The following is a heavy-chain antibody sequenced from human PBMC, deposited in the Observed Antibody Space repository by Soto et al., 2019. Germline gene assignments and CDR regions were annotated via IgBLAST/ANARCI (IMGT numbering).Heavy chain of an antibody. V-gene: IGHV3-15*01. CDR1: GFTFSNAW. CDR2: IKSKTDGGTT. J-gene: IGHJ6*02. Sequence: EVQLVASGGGLVKPGGSLRLSCAASGFTFSNAWMSWVRQAPGKGLEWVGRIKSKTDGGTTDYAAPVKGRFTISRDDSKNTLYLQMNSLKTEDTAVYYCTTAYYYDSSGYWYYYYYYGMDVWGQGTTVTVSS. CDR3: TTAYYYDSSGYWYYYYYYGMDV. D-gene: IGHD3-22*01.